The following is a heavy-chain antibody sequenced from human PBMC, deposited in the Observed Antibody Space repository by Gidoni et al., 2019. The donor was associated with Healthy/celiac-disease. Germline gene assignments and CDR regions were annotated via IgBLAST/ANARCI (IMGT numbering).Heavy chain of an antibody. J-gene: IGHJ6*02. D-gene: IGHD6-13*01. Sequence: QLQLQESGPGLVKPSETLSLTCTVSGASISSSSYYWGWIRQPPGKGLEWIGSIYYSGSTYYNPSLKSRVTISVDTSKNQFSLKLSSVTAADTAVYYCARPYSSSWYSDSDNYYYGMDVWGQGTTVTVSS. CDR1: GASISSSSYY. CDR3: ARPYSSSWYSDSDNYYYGMDV. CDR2: IYYSGST. V-gene: IGHV4-39*01.